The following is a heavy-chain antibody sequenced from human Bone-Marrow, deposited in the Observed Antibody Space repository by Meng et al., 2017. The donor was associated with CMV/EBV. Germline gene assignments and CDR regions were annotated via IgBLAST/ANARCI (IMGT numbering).Heavy chain of an antibody. CDR3: AKYPRYCSSTSCYDYYFDY. CDR2: IRYDGSNK. D-gene: IGHD2-2*01. V-gene: IGHV3-30*02. J-gene: IGHJ4*02. CDR1: GFTFTSYG. Sequence: GESLKISCAASGFTFTSYGMHWVRQAPGKGLEWVAFIRYDGSNKYYADSVKGRFTISRDNSKNTLYLQMNSLRAEDTAVYYCAKYPRYCSSTSCYDYYFDYWGQGKLVTVSS.